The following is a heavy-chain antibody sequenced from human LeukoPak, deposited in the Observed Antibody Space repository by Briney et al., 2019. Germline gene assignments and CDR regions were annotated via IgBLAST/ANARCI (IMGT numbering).Heavy chain of an antibody. CDR1: GGSISNYY. CDR2: IYYTGST. Sequence: SETLSLTCTVSGGSISNYYWNWIRQPPGKGLEWIGYIYYTGSTNYNPSLRSRVTISVDTSKNQFSLKLSSVTAADTAVYYCARETNYYDITWGQGTLVTVSS. J-gene: IGHJ4*02. CDR3: ARETNYYDIT. V-gene: IGHV4-59*12. D-gene: IGHD3-22*01.